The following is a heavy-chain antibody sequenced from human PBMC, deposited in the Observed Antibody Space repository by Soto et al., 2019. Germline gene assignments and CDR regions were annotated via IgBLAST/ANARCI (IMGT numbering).Heavy chain of an antibody. CDR1: GFTFNTYG. Sequence: QVQLVESGGGVVQPGRSLRLSCGASGFTFNTYGMHWVRQAPGKGLEWVALILYDGSNEYYADSVKGRFTISRDNSRNTLYLQMNSLRADDTAVYCCARDCWSYGPGVVIIQPFDYWGQGTLVTVSS. J-gene: IGHJ4*02. CDR3: ARDCWSYGPGVVIIQPFDY. D-gene: IGHD3-3*01. CDR2: ILYDGSNE. V-gene: IGHV3-30*03.